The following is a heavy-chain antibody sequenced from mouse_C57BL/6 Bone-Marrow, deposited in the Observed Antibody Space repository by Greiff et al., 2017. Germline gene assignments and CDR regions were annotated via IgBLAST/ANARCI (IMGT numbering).Heavy chain of an antibody. CDR2: IHPNSGST. D-gene: IGHD1-1*01. V-gene: IGHV1-64*01. CDR1: GYTFTSYW. Sequence: QVQLQQPGAELVKPGASVKLSCKASGYTFTSYWMHWVKQRPGQGLEWIGMIHPNSGSTNYNEKFKSKATLTVDKSSSTAYMQLSSLTSEDSAVYYCARSYYYGSSYWYFDVWGTGTTVTVSS. J-gene: IGHJ1*03. CDR3: ARSYYYGSSYWYFDV.